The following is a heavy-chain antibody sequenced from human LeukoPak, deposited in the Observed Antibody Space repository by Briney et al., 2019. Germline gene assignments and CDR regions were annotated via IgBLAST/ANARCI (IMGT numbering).Heavy chain of an antibody. CDR3: AKNPLAVVPAFYYYYMDV. D-gene: IGHD2-2*01. J-gene: IGHJ6*03. Sequence: GGSLRLSCAASGFTFSSHAMSWVRQAPGKGLVWVSTISGPGSTTYYADSVEGRFTISRDDSKNTLYLQMNSLRAEDTAVYYCAKNPLAVVPAFYYYYMDVWGKGTTVTVSS. CDR2: ISGPGSTT. V-gene: IGHV3-23*01. CDR1: GFTFSSHA.